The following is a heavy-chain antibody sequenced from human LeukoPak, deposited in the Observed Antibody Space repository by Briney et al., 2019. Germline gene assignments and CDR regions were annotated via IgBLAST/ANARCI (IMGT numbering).Heavy chain of an antibody. V-gene: IGHV4-4*02. Sequence: SETLSLTCAVSGGSISSTNWWSWVRQPPGKGLEWIGYIYYSGSTNYNPSLKSRVTISVDTSKNQFSLKLSSVTAADTAVYYCARGVVAARFWFDPWGQGTLVTVSS. CDR2: IYYSGST. CDR3: ARGVVAARFWFDP. CDR1: GGSISSTNW. D-gene: IGHD2-15*01. J-gene: IGHJ5*02.